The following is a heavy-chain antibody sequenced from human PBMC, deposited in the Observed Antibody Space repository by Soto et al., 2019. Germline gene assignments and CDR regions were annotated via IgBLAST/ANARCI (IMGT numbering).Heavy chain of an antibody. V-gene: IGHV5-10-1*01. Sequence: PGESLKISCKGSGYSFTSYWISWVRQMPGKGLEWMGRIEPSDSYTNYSPSFQGHVTISPDKSISTAYLQWSSLKASDTAMYYCARVRSWYYYGMDVWGQGPTVTVSS. CDR2: IEPSDSYT. D-gene: IGHD6-13*01. CDR3: ARVRSWYYYGMDV. CDR1: GYSFTSYW. J-gene: IGHJ6*02.